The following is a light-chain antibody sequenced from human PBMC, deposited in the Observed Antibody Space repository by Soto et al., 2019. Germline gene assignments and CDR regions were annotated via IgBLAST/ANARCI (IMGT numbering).Light chain of an antibody. CDR2: DAS. J-gene: IGKJ4*01. CDR1: QSVSSH. Sequence: EIVLTQSPATLSLSPGERAALSCRASQSVSSHLAWYQQKPGQAPRLLIYDASNRATGIPARLSGSGSGTDFTLIISSLEPEDLAVYYCQQRSNWPLTFGGGTKVEIK. V-gene: IGKV3-11*01. CDR3: QQRSNWPLT.